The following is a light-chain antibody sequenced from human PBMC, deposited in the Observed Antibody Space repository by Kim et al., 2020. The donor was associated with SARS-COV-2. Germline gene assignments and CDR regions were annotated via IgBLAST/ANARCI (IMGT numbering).Light chain of an antibody. J-gene: IGKJ5*01. Sequence: SPGERATLSGRASQSVSSNLAWYQQKPGQAPRLLIYGASTRATGIPARFSGSGSGTEFTLTISSLQSEDYAVYYCQQYNNWPPDTFGQGTRLEIK. V-gene: IGKV3-15*01. CDR1: QSVSSN. CDR2: GAS. CDR3: QQYNNWPPDT.